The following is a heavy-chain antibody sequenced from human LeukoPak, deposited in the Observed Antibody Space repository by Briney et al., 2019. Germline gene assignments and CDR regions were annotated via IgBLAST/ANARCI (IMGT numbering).Heavy chain of an antibody. D-gene: IGHD4-17*01. V-gene: IGHV6-1*01. CDR2: TYYRSKWYN. J-gene: IGHJ5*02. CDR3: AKSSLRYNWNED. CDR1: GDSVSRNGAA. Sequence: SQTLSLTCAISGDSVSRNGAAWNWIRQSPSRGLEWLGRTYYRSKWYNDYGLSVKSRITTYPDTSKNQFSLQLNSVTPDDTAVYYCAKSSLRYNWNEDWGQGTLVTVSS.